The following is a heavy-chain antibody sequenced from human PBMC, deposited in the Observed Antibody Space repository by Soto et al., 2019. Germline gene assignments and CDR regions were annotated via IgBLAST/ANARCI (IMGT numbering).Heavy chain of an antibody. CDR3: AKDHDYYSSGPK. V-gene: IGHV3-23*04. CDR2: VSGSGADT. D-gene: IGHD3-22*01. CDR1: GFRFSDHY. Sequence: VQLVESGGGLVEPGGSLRLSCAASGFRFSDHYMTWIRQAPGKGLEWVSSVSGSGADTYYADSVKGRFTISRDNSKSTLYLQMNSLRAEDTALYYCAKDHDYYSSGPKWGQGTLVIVSS. J-gene: IGHJ4*02.